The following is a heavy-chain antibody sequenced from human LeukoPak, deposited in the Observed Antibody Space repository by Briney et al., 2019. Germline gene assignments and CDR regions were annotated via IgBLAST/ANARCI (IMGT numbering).Heavy chain of an antibody. CDR2: ISSTSTST. V-gene: IGHV3-48*02. CDR3: ASGRSGYYFYY. CDR1: GSTVSGIS. Sequence: PGGSQSLASAPSGSTVSGISMNWVRQAPGKGLEWVSYISSTSTSTYYADSAKGRFAISRDNAQNSLYLQMNSLGDDDTAVYYCASGRSGYYFYYWGQGTLVTVSS. J-gene: IGHJ4*02. D-gene: IGHD3-22*01.